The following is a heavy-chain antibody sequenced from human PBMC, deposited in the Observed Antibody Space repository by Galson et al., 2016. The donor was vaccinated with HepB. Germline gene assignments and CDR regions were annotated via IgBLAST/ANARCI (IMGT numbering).Heavy chain of an antibody. V-gene: IGHV3-66*04. D-gene: IGHD2-2*02. CDR2: IYAGGNT. J-gene: IGHJ6*02. Sequence: SLRLSCAASGFTVSYNYMSWVRQAPGKGLECVSVIYAGGNTYYADPVKGRFTIPRDNSKNTVYLQMNSLRAEDTAVYYCTRHLVPVVIRTYGLDVWGQGTTVTVSS. CDR3: TRHLVPVVIRTYGLDV. CDR1: GFTVSYNY.